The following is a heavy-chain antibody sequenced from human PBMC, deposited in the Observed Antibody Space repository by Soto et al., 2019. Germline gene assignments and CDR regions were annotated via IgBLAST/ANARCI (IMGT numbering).Heavy chain of an antibody. CDR3: ARFLEWLLYGHLEYYYGMDV. Sequence: ASVKVSCKASGYTFTSYGISWVRQAPGQGLEWMGWISAYNGNTNYAQKLQGRVTMTTDTSTSTAYMELRSLRSDDTAVYYCARFLEWLLYGHLEYYYGMDVWGQGTTVTVAS. CDR1: GYTFTSYG. D-gene: IGHD3-3*01. V-gene: IGHV1-18*01. J-gene: IGHJ6*02. CDR2: ISAYNGNT.